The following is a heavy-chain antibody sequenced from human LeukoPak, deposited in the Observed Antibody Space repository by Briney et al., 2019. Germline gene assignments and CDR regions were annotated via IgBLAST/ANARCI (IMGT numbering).Heavy chain of an antibody. CDR1: GGSISSGSYY. J-gene: IGHJ4*02. CDR2: IYTSGST. D-gene: IGHD1-26*01. V-gene: IGHV4-61*02. CDR3: ASGIDY. Sequence: SQTLSLTCTVSGGSISSGSYYWSWIRQPAGKGLEWIGRIYTSGSTNYNPSLKSRVTISVDTSKNQFSLKLASVTAADTAVYYCASGIDYWGQGTRVTVSS.